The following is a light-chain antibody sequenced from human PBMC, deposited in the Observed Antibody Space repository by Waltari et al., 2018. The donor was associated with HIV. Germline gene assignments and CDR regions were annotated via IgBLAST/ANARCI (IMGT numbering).Light chain of an antibody. J-gene: IGLJ2*01. Sequence: QSTLTQPPSASGSPGQSVTITCSGTSSDIGVYTYTTWYQPHSGKTPQHVMTEVTKRPSGVPDGFSSSKSGNTASLTVTGLQADDEALYYCSSFAPPNKFYVLFGGGTTLTVL. CDR3: SSFAPPNKFYVL. V-gene: IGLV2-8*01. CDR1: SSDIGVYTY. CDR2: EVT.